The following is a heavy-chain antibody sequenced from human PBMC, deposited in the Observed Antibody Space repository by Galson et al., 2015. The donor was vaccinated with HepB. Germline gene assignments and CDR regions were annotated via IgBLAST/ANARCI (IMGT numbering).Heavy chain of an antibody. V-gene: IGHV3-23*01. CDR3: AKEEVPNDY. CDR2: ISTSGRNT. CDR1: GFSFSNSA. Sequence: SLRLSCAASGFSFSNSAMTWVRQAPGRGLEWISGISTSGRNTYYADSVKGRFTIPRDNSKNTVFLQMNSLRAEDTAVYYCAKEEVPNDYWGQGTLVTVSS. J-gene: IGHJ4*02. D-gene: IGHD4/OR15-4a*01.